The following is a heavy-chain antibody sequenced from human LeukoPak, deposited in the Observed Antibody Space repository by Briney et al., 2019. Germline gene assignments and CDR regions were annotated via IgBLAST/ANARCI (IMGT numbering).Heavy chain of an antibody. V-gene: IGHV3-21*01. J-gene: IGHJ3*02. Sequence: PGGSLRLSCAASGFTFSTYSMNWVRQAPGKGLEWVSSISSSSSYIYYADSVKGRFTISRDNAKNSLYLQMNSLRAEDTAVYYCARDLDWVTPGPEAFDIWGQGTMVTVSS. CDR1: GFTFSTYS. CDR3: ARDLDWVTPGPEAFDI. CDR2: ISSSSSYI. D-gene: IGHD2-21*02.